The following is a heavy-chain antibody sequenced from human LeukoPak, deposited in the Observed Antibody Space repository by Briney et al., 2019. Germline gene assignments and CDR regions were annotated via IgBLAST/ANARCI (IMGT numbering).Heavy chain of an antibody. J-gene: IGHJ3*02. D-gene: IGHD3-22*01. CDR1: GGSISGTYY. CDR2: IYYTGTT. V-gene: IGHV4-59*08. Sequence: SETLSLTCTVSGGSISGTYYGSWIRQPPGEGLEWIGYIYYTGTTDSNPSLKSRVTISLDTSKNQFSLNRSSVTAADTAVYYCARHAYDSSGYYLNRGVVDAFDIWGQGTMVTVSS. CDR3: ARHAYDSSGYYLNRGVVDAFDI.